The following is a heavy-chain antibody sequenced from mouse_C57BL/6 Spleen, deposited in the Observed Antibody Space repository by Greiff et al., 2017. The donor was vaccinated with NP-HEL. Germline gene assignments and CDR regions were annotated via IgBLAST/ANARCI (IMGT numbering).Heavy chain of an antibody. D-gene: IGHD2-1*01. J-gene: IGHJ4*01. Sequence: VQLQQSGPELVKPGASVKISCKASGYAFSSSWMNWVKQRPGKGLEWIGRIYPGDGDTNYNGKFKGKATLTADKSSSTAYMQLSSLTSEDSAVYFCARAPDLLFYAMDYWGQGTSVTVSS. V-gene: IGHV1-82*01. CDR3: ARAPDLLFYAMDY. CDR1: GYAFSSSW. CDR2: IYPGDGDT.